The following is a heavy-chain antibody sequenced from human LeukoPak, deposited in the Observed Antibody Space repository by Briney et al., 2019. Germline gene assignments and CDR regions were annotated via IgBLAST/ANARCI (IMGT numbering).Heavy chain of an antibody. V-gene: IGHV3-21*01. CDR1: GFTFSSYS. J-gene: IGHJ3*02. Sequence: GGSLRLSCAASGFTFSSYSMNWVRQAPGKGLEWVSSISSSSSYIYYADSVKGRFTISRDNAKNSLYLQMNSLRAEDTAVYYCARGDSSGREINYAFDIWGQGTMVTVSS. CDR3: ARGDSSGREINYAFDI. D-gene: IGHD6-19*01. CDR2: ISSSSSYI.